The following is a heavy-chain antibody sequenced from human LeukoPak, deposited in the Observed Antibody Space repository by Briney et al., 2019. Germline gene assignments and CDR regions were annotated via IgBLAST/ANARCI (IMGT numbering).Heavy chain of an antibody. CDR1: GGSISSYY. D-gene: IGHD3-10*02. J-gene: IGHJ4*02. CDR2: IYYSGST. V-gene: IGHV4-59*01. Sequence: PSETLSLTCTVSGGSISSYYWGWIRQPPGKGLEWIGYIYYSGSTNYNPSLKSRVTISVDTSKNQFSLKLSSVTAADTAVYYCARGVFGKYPFDYWGQGTLVTVSS. CDR3: ARGVFGKYPFDY.